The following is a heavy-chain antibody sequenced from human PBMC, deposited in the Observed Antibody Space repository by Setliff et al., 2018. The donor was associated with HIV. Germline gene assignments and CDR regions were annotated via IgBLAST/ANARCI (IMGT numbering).Heavy chain of an antibody. J-gene: IGHJ4*02. CDR3: TKNLYTSRWSPLDY. Sequence: GGSLRLSCVASGFTFSSYGMHWVRQAPGKGLEWVAFILHDGSDKDCSDSVKGRFTISRDNSKNTLYLQMNSQRTEDTAVYYCTKNLYTSRWSPLDYWGQGTLVTVSS. CDR1: GFTFSSYG. D-gene: IGHD2-8*01. V-gene: IGHV3-30*02. CDR2: ILHDGSDK.